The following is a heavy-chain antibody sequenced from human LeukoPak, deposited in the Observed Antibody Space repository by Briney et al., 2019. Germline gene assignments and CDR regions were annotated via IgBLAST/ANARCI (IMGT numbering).Heavy chain of an antibody. V-gene: IGHV4-4*02. CDR1: GGSISSSNW. CDR3: AKYGEGYFDAFDI. Sequence: SGTLSLTCAVSGGSISSSNWWSWVRQPPGKGLEWIGEIYHSGSTNYNPSLKSRVTISVDKSKNQFSLKLSSVTAADTAVYYCAKYGEGYFDAFDIWGQGTMVTVSS. D-gene: IGHD5-18*01. CDR2: IYHSGST. J-gene: IGHJ3*02.